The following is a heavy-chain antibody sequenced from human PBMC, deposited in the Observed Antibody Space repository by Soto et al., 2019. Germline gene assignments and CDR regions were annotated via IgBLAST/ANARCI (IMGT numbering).Heavy chain of an antibody. CDR1: GYTFTSYG. CDR2: ISGYNGNK. D-gene: IGHD2-15*01. CDR3: ALSYCSGGSCYSGQFDY. J-gene: IGHJ4*02. V-gene: IGHV1-18*01. Sequence: QVQLVQSGAEVKKPGASVKVSCKASGYTFTSYGITWVRQAPGQGLEWMGWISGYNGNKNYAQNFQGRVTMTTDTSTSKAYMELRRLRSDDTAVYYCALSYCSGGSCYSGQFDYWGQGTLVTVSS.